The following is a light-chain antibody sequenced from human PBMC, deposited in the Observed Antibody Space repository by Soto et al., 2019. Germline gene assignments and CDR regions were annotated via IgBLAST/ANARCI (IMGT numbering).Light chain of an antibody. Sequence: QSVLTQPPSASGSPGQSVTISCTGTSSDIGGYNYVSWYQQHPGKAPKLMIYQVSKRTSGVPDRFSGSKSGNTASLTVSGLQAEDEADYYCSSYVGRKVFGGGTKLTVL. CDR3: SSYVGRKV. J-gene: IGLJ2*01. V-gene: IGLV2-8*01. CDR2: QVS. CDR1: SSDIGGYNY.